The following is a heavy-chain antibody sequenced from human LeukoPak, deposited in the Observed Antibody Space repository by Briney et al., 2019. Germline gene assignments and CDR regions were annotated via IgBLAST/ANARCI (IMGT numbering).Heavy chain of an antibody. Sequence: PSETLSLTCTVSGGSISSGGYYWSWIRQHPGKGLEWIGYIYYSGSTYYNPSLKSRVTISVDTSKNQFSLKLSSVTAAGTAVYYCARVGILTGYPNWFDPWGQGTLVTVSS. CDR1: GGSISSGGYY. CDR3: ARVGILTGYPNWFDP. J-gene: IGHJ5*02. D-gene: IGHD3-9*01. CDR2: IYYSGST. V-gene: IGHV4-31*03.